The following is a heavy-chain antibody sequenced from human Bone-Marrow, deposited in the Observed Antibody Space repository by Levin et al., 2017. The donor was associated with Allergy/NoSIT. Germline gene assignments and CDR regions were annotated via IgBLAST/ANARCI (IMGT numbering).Heavy chain of an antibody. V-gene: IGHV3-7*01. D-gene: IGHD1-26*01. J-gene: IGHJ4*02. CDR2: INPDGSGK. Sequence: GESLKISCVGSGFSFSGPWMNWIRQAPGKGLEWVANINPDGSGKRYVDSVKGRFTISRDNAKNSLFLEMSSLRAEDTAIYYCASWRSSGSDWGLGTLVTVSS. CDR3: ASWRSSGSD. CDR1: GFSFSGPW.